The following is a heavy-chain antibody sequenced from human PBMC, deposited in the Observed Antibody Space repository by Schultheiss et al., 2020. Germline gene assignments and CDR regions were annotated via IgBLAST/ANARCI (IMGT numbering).Heavy chain of an antibody. CDR2: INPNSGGT. CDR1: GYTFTSYY. CDR3: ARVGLGRGLYDFWSGRNVVTDYYYGMDV. V-gene: IGHV1-2*02. Sequence: ASVKVSCKASGYTFTSYYMHWVRQAPGQGLEWMGWINPNSGGTNYAQKFRGRVTITSDRSVSTAYMELSSLRSEDTAVYYCARVGLGRGLYDFWSGRNVVTDYYYGMDVWGQGTTVTVSS. J-gene: IGHJ6*02. D-gene: IGHD3-3*01.